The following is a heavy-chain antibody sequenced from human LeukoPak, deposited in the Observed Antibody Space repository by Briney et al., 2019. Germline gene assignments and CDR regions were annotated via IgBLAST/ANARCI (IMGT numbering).Heavy chain of an antibody. D-gene: IGHD5-12*01. V-gene: IGHV3-33*06. CDR3: AKDSRLYGGYDFDY. CDR1: GFTFSSYG. J-gene: IGHJ4*02. Sequence: LSCAASGFTFSSYGMHWVRQAPGKGLEWGAVIWYDGSNKYYADSVKGRFTISRDNSKNTMYLQMNSLRAEDTAVYYCAKDSRLYGGYDFDYWGQGTLVTVSS. CDR2: IWYDGSNK.